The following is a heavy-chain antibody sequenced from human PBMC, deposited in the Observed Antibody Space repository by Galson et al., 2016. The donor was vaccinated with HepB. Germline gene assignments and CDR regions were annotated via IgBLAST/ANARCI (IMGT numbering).Heavy chain of an antibody. V-gene: IGHV3-23*01. Sequence: LRLSCAASGFTFRSYAMTRVRQAPGKGLEWVSTISGSGGSKYHADSVKGRFTISRDNAKNTVYLQMNSLRAEDTAVYYCAKFASGTYYLDSFDYWGQGTLVTVSS. CDR2: ISGSGGSK. J-gene: IGHJ4*02. CDR1: GFTFRSYA. CDR3: AKFASGTYYLDSFDY. D-gene: IGHD3-10*01.